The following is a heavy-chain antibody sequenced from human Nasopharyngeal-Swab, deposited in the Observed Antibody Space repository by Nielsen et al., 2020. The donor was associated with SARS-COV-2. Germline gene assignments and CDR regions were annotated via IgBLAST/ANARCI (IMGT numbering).Heavy chain of an antibody. CDR1: GFTFGNYA. V-gene: IGHV3-23*01. CDR2: ISVTGGGK. CDR3: ARDQGQGGSGAATPADFDY. Sequence: GESLKISCAASGFTFGNYAMNWFRQTPGKGLEWVSAISVTGGGKYYADSVKGRFTISRDNTQNTLYLQMNSLRAEDTAVYYCARDQGQGGSGAATPADFDYWGQGTLVTVSS. D-gene: IGHD2-15*01. J-gene: IGHJ4*02.